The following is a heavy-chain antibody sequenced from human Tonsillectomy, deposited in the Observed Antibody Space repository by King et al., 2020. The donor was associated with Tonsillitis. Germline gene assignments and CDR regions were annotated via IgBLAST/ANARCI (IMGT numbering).Heavy chain of an antibody. D-gene: IGHD3-22*01. CDR1: GGSISSSYYY. J-gene: IGHJ4*02. V-gene: IGHV4-39*01. CDR3: ASPDYYDSSGRIDY. CDR2: IYYSGST. Sequence: QLQESGPGLVKPSETLSLTCTVSGGSISSSYYYWGWIRQPPGKGPEWIGSIYYSGSTYYNPSLKSRVTISVDTSKNQFSLKLSSVTAADTAVYYCASPDYYDSSGRIDYWGQGTLVTVSS.